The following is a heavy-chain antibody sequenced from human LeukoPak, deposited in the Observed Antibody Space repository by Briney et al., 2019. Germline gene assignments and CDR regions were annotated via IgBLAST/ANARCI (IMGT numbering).Heavy chain of an antibody. CDR2: IHYSGST. CDR3: AKHESLIAFDI. CDR1: GGSISSSSYY. V-gene: IGHV4-39*01. J-gene: IGHJ3*02. Sequence: SETLSLACTVSGGSISSSSYYWGWIRQPPGMGLEWIGTIHYSGSTNYSPSLKSRVTMSVDTSKNQFSLRLSSVTAADTAVYYCAKHESLIAFDIWGQGTMVTVSS.